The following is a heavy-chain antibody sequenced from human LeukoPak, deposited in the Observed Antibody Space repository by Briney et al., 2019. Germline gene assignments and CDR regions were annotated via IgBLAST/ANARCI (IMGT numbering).Heavy chain of an antibody. D-gene: IGHD2-2*01. CDR2: IRYDGSNK. CDR1: GFTFSSYG. CDR3: AKSVGSCSTTSCYSQSNDF. J-gene: IGHJ4*02. Sequence: GGSLRLSCAASGFTFSSYGMHWVRQAPGKGLEWVAFIRYDGSNKYYADSVKGRFTISRDNSKNTLSLQMNSLRAEDTAVYFCAKSVGSCSTTSCYSQSNDFWGQGTLVTVSS. V-gene: IGHV3-30*02.